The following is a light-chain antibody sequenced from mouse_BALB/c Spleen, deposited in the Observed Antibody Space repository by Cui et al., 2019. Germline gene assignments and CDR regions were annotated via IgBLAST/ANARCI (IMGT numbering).Light chain of an antibody. V-gene: IGKV4-70*01. CDR2: DTS. Sequence: QIVLTQSPAIMSASPGEKVTMTCSASSSISYMHWYQQKPGTSPKRWIYDTSKLASGVPARFSGSGSGTSYSPTISSMEAEDASTYYCHQRSSYPYTFGGGTKLEIK. CDR1: SSISY. CDR3: HQRSSYPYT. J-gene: IGKJ2*01.